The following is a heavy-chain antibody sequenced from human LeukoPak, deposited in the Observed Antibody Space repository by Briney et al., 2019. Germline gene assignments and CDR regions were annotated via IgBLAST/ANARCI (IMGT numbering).Heavy chain of an antibody. J-gene: IGHJ2*01. V-gene: IGHV3-9*01. CDR1: GFSFDDYA. D-gene: IGHD6-13*01. Sequence: GGSLRLSCAASGFSFDDYAMHWVRQAPGKGLEWVSGISWNSGSIGYADSVKGRFTISRDNAKNSLYLQMNSLRAEDTALYYCAKGDSSSWYSSWYSDLWGRGTLVTVSS. CDR3: AKGDSSSWYSSWYSDL. CDR2: ISWNSGSI.